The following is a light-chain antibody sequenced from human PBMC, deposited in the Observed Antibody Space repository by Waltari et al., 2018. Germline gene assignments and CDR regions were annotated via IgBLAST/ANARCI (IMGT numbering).Light chain of an antibody. J-gene: IGKJ1*01. V-gene: IGKV4-1*01. CDR2: WAS. Sequence: DLVMTQSADSLVVSMGERATIYCTSSQSIFYSSPNKNELAWYQQKPGQSPKLLFYWASTRESGVPDRFSGSGSGTDFTLTISSLQAEDVAVYYCQQYSNTAWTFGQGTKVEIK. CDR3: QQYSNTAWT. CDR1: QSIFYSSPNKNE.